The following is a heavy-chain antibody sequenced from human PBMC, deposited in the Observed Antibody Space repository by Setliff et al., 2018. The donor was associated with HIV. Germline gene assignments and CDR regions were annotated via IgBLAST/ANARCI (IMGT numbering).Heavy chain of an antibody. J-gene: IGHJ5*01. CDR3: VRVAGFSSSWFAY. D-gene: IGHD6-13*01. CDR1: GYSFTKFW. V-gene: IGHV3-74*03. CDR2: INSDGSTV. Sequence: GESLKISCQASGYSFTKFWMHWVRQAPGKGLEWVARINSDGSTVEHAGAVKGRLTISRDNARNTLYLEMNSLRVEDAAMYYCVRVAGFSSSWFAYWGQGTLVTVSS.